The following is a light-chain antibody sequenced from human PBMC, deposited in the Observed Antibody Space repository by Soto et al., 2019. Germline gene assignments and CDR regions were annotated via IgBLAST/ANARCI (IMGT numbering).Light chain of an antibody. CDR2: GAS. CDR3: QQYNNWPPLN. V-gene: IGKV3-15*01. Sequence: EIVLTPSQATLSVSPVGRALRLFSSSRSVSSSVAWYQQRPGRAPRLLISGASTRATDVPARFTGSGSGTEFTLTISSLQSEDFAVYYCQQYNNWPPLNFGGGTKVDIK. CDR1: RSVSSS. J-gene: IGKJ4*01.